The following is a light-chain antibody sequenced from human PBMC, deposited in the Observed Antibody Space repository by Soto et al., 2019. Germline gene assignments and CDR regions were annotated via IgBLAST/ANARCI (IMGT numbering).Light chain of an antibody. V-gene: IGKV3-15*01. Sequence: EIVMTQSPATLSVSPGGRATLSCRASQSVAGNLAWYQQKPGQAPRLLMYGASTRATGIPARFSGSGSGTEFTLTISSLQSEDFGVYYCQQYNTWPLTFGGGTKVEIK. CDR2: GAS. J-gene: IGKJ4*01. CDR1: QSVAGN. CDR3: QQYNTWPLT.